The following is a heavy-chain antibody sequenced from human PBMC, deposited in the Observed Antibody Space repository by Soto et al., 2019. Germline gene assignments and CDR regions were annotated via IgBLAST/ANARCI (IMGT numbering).Heavy chain of an antibody. Sequence: GESLKISCKGFGYSFSRYWIGWVRQMPGKGLEWMGITNPGDSDTRYSPSFQGQVTISVDKSISTAYLQWSSLKASDTAMYYCVSHVSGNWFDPWGQGTQVTVSS. CDR2: TNPGDSDT. V-gene: IGHV5-51*01. CDR3: VSHVSGNWFDP. J-gene: IGHJ5*02. CDR1: GYSFSRYW. D-gene: IGHD1-26*01.